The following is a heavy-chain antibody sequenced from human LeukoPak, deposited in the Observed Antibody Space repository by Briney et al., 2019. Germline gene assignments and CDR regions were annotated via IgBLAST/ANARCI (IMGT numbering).Heavy chain of an antibody. CDR2: IYYSGST. J-gene: IGHJ5*02. Sequence: KPSETLSLTCTVSGGSISSGGYYWSWIRQHPGKGLEWIGYIYYSGSTNYNPSLKSRVTISVDTSKNQFSLKLSSVTAADTAVYYCARSSVGDFWSGYSNWFDPWGQGTLVTVSS. V-gene: IGHV4-61*08. CDR3: ARSSVGDFWSGYSNWFDP. CDR1: GGSISSGGYY. D-gene: IGHD3-3*01.